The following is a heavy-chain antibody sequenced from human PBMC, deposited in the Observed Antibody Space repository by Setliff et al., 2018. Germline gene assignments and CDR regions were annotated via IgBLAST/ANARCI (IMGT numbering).Heavy chain of an antibody. D-gene: IGHD1-26*01. V-gene: IGHV4-4*07. CDR1: GGSISSYY. CDR3: AREVGTSTSSDAFDV. Sequence: SETLSLTCTVSGGSISSYYWSWIRQPAGKGLEWIGHIYIGGSANYNPSLKSRVTMSVDTSKNQFSLHLTSVTAADTAVYYCAREVGTSTSSDAFDVWGQGMMVTVSS. J-gene: IGHJ3*01. CDR2: IYIGGSA.